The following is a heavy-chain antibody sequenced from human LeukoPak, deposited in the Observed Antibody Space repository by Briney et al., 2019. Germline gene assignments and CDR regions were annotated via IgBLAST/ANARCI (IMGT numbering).Heavy chain of an antibody. CDR1: GFTFDDYA. D-gene: IGHD5-18*01. CDR2: ISWNSGSI. J-gene: IGHJ4*02. Sequence: PGRSLRLSCAASGFTFDDYAMHWVRQAPGTGLEWVSGISWNSGSIGYADSVKGRFTISRDNAKNSLYLQMNSLRAEDTALYYCAKGSYGIDYWGQGTLVTVSS. V-gene: IGHV3-9*01. CDR3: AKGSYGIDY.